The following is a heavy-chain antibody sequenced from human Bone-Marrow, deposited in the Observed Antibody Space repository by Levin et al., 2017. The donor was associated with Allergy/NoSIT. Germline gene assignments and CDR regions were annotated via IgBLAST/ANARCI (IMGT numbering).Heavy chain of an antibody. CDR2: IWYDGSNK. V-gene: IGHV3-33*01. J-gene: IGHJ3*02. Sequence: GESLKISCAASGFTFSSYGMHWVRQAPGKGLEWVAVIWYDGSNKYYADSVKGRFTISRDNSKNTLYLQMNSLRAEDTAVYYCARARLDSSSWYESGDDAFDIWGQGTMVTVSS. D-gene: IGHD6-13*01. CDR1: GFTFSSYG. CDR3: ARARLDSSSWYESGDDAFDI.